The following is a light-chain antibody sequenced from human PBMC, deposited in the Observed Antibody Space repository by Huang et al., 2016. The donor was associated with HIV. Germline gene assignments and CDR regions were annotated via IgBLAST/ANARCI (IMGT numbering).Light chain of an antibody. Sequence: QSTQSPSSLSMSVGDRVIITCQASQDIANSLALYQHKPGRAPKLLSAAASTLQSGVPSRFSGGSAGTYFTLIITNLQPDDFASYYCQQLHSYPITFGQGTRLDI. J-gene: IGKJ5*01. CDR3: QQLHSYPIT. V-gene: IGKV1-9*01. CDR1: QDIANS. CDR2: AAS.